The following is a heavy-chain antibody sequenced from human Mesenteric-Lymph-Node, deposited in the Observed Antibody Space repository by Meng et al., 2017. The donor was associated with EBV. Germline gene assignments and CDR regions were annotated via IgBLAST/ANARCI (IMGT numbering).Heavy chain of an antibody. V-gene: IGHV4-34*01. CDR1: GGSFSTFY. CDR2: INHSGNT. Sequence: QLQQWGPGLLKPSETLSLPCAVYGGSFSTFYWSWTRQPPGKGLEWIGEINHSGNTNYNPSLKSRVTISVDTSKNQFSLRLTSVTAADTAVYYCARVGEADSGDYPNEDSWGQGTLVTVSS. D-gene: IGHD4-17*01. CDR3: ARVGEADSGDYPNEDS. J-gene: IGHJ4*02.